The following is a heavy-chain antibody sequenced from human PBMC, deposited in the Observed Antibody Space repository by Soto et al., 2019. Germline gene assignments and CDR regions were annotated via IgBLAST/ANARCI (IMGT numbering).Heavy chain of an antibody. D-gene: IGHD3-3*01. CDR1: GFTFSIYS. CDR3: ARELGFWSVTYYYYGMDV. CDR2: ISSSSSYI. J-gene: IGHJ6*02. Sequence: PGGSLRLSCAASGFTFSIYSMNWVRQAPGKGLEWVSSISSSSSYIYYADSVKGRFTISRDNAKNSLYLQMNSLRAEDTAVYYCARELGFWSVTYYYYGMDVWGQGTTVTVSS. V-gene: IGHV3-21*01.